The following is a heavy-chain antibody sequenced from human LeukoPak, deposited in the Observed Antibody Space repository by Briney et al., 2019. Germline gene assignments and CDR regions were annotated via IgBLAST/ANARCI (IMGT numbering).Heavy chain of an antibody. CDR2: ISYDGSNK. D-gene: IGHD3-10*01. CDR3: ARVGIPPRPGIYGSTSFDY. V-gene: IGHV3-30*04. Sequence: GGSLRLSCAASGFTFSSYAMHWVRQAPGKGLEWVAVISYDGSNKYYADSVKGRFTISRDNSKNTLYLQMNSLRAEDTAVYYCARVGIPPRPGIYGSTSFDYWGQGTLVTVSS. J-gene: IGHJ4*02. CDR1: GFTFSSYA.